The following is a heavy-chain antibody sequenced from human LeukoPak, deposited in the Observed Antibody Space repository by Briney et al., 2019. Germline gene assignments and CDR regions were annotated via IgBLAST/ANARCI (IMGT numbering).Heavy chain of an antibody. CDR2: ISSSSSYI. D-gene: IGHD6-13*01. V-gene: IGHV3-21*04. Sequence: PGGSLRLSCAASGLTFSSYSMNWVRQAPGKGLEWVSSISSSSSYIYYADSVKGRFTISRDNSKNTLYLQMNSLRAEDTAVYYCAKSIIAAAASRGYFQHWGQGTLVTVSS. J-gene: IGHJ1*01. CDR3: AKSIIAAAASRGYFQH. CDR1: GLTFSSYS.